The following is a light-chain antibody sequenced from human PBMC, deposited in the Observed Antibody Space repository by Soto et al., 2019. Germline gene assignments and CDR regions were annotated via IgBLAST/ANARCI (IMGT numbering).Light chain of an antibody. Sequence: QSVLTQPPSVSAAPGQKVTISCSGSSSNIENNYVSWYQQLPGTAPKLLIYDNNKRPSVIHDRFSGSKSGTSATLGITGLQTGDEADYYCGTLDSSLNAGVFGVGTQLTVL. CDR1: SSNIENNY. J-gene: IGLJ3*02. CDR3: GTLDSSLNAGV. CDR2: DNN. V-gene: IGLV1-51*01.